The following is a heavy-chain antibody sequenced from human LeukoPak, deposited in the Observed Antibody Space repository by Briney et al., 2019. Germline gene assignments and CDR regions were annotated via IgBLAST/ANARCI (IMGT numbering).Heavy chain of an antibody. CDR2: INPRGGST. Sequence: ASVKVSCKASGYTFTSYYLHWVRQAPGQGLEWMGIINPRGGSTSYAQKFQGRVTMTRDTSTSTVYMGLSSLRSEDTAVYYCARDFTVGATGDYFDYWGQGTLITVSS. CDR1: GYTFTSYY. V-gene: IGHV1-46*01. CDR3: ARDFTVGATGDYFDY. J-gene: IGHJ4*02. D-gene: IGHD1-26*01.